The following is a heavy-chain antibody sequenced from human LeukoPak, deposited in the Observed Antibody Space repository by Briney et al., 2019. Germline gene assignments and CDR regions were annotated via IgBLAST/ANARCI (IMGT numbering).Heavy chain of an antibody. CDR3: ASRGSRQYYFDY. D-gene: IGHD2-15*01. V-gene: IGHV4-39*07. CDR1: GGPISSSSYY. J-gene: IGHJ4*02. Sequence: SETLSLTCSVSGGPISSSSYYWGWIRQPPGKGLEWIGSIYYSGSTYYNPSLKSRVTISEDTSKNQFSLKLSSVTAADTAVYYCASRGSRQYYFDYWGQGTLVTVSS. CDR2: IYYSGST.